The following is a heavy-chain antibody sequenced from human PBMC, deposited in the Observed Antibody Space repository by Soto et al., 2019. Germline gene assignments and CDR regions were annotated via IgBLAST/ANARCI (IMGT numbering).Heavy chain of an antibody. J-gene: IGHJ6*04. CDR1: AFTFRSYE. Sequence: GGSLRLSWAASAFTFRSYEMNWVRQAPGKGLEWVSYISSSGSTIYYADSVKGRFTISRDNAKNSLYLQMNSLRAEDTAVYYCARGGTGTTMQRGPVGNDVCTRRSAVTVAS. CDR3: ARGGTGTTMQRGPVGNDV. V-gene: IGHV3-48*03. CDR2: ISSSGSTI. D-gene: IGHD1-7*01.